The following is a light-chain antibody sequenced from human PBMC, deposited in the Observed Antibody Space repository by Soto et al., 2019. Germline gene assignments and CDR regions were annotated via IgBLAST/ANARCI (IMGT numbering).Light chain of an antibody. V-gene: IGKV1-33*01. CDR3: QQYDNVPLT. CDR2: DES. J-gene: IGKJ4*01. Sequence: DTQMTQSPASLSASVGDRVTISCQASQDVKYFLNWFHQKPGKAPKLLISDESNLETGVPPRFSGRGSGTEFSLTITSLQPEDIGTYYCQQYDNVPLTFGGGTKVEIK. CDR1: QDVKYF.